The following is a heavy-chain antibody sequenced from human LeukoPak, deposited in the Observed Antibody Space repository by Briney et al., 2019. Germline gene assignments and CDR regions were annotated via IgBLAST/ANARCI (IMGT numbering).Heavy chain of an antibody. Sequence: GGSLRLSCAASGFTFSSSVMSWVRQAPGKGLEWVSAISNNGGYTYYADSVQGRFTISRDNSKNTLYLQMNSLRTEDTAVYYCAKGRVGANGYYYYGMDVWGQGTTVTVSS. V-gene: IGHV3-23*01. CDR2: ISNNGGYT. CDR3: AKGRVGANGYYYYGMDV. D-gene: IGHD1-26*01. J-gene: IGHJ6*02. CDR1: GFTFSSSV.